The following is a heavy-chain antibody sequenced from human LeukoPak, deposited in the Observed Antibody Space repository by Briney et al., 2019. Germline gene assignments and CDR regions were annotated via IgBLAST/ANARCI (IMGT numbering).Heavy chain of an antibody. CDR2: IYSGGST. CDR3: ARTIVGTLSDYFDY. D-gene: IGHD5-12*01. CDR1: GFTVSSNY. Sequence: PGGSLRLSCAASGFTVSSNYMSWVRLTPGEGLEWVSIIYSGGSTYYADSVKDRFTISRDNSKNTLYLQMNSLSAEDTAVYYCARTIVGTLSDYFDYWGQGTLVTVSS. V-gene: IGHV3-66*01. J-gene: IGHJ4*02.